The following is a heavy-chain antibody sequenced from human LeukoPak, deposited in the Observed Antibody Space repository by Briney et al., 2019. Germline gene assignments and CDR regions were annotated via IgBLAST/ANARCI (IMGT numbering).Heavy chain of an antibody. J-gene: IGHJ1*01. V-gene: IGHV1-8*01. Sequence: VASVKVSCKSSGYTFSSYDINWVRQATGQGLEWMGWMNPNSDNTGCAQKFQGRVTMTRDTSISTAYMELSTLRSEDTAVYYCARGPPPYCSGDGCYSFLYFPHWGQGTLVTVSS. D-gene: IGHD2-15*01. CDR3: ARGPPPYCSGDGCYSFLYFPH. CDR1: GYTFSSYD. CDR2: MNPNSDNT.